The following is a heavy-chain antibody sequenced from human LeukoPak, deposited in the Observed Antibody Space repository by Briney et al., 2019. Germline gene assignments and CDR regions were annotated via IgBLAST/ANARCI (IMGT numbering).Heavy chain of an antibody. D-gene: IGHD5-18*01. Sequence: RASVTVSCTASGGTFSSYAISWVRQAPGQGLEWMGGIIPIFGTANYAQKFQGRVTVTADESTSTAYMELSSLRSEDTAVYYCARDSAGGYSYGYSFDYWGQGTLVTVSS. V-gene: IGHV1-69*13. CDR3: ARDSAGGYSYGYSFDY. J-gene: IGHJ4*02. CDR1: GGTFSSYA. CDR2: IIPIFGTA.